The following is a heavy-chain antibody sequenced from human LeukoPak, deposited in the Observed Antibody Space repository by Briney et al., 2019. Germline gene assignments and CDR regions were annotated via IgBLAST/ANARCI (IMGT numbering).Heavy chain of an antibody. CDR1: GGSISSSSYY. D-gene: IGHD3-22*01. V-gene: IGHV4-39*07. CDR2: IYYSGSN. J-gene: IGHJ4*02. CDR3: ARGGDYYDSSGYFDY. Sequence: SETLSLTCTVSGGSISSSSYYWGWIRQPPGKGLEWIGSIYYSGSNYYNPSLKSRVPISVDTSKNQFSLKLSSVTAADTAVYYCARGGDYYDSSGYFDYWGQGTLVTVSS.